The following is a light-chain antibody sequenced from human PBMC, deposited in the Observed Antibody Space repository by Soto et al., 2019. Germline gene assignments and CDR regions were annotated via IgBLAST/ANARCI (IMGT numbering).Light chain of an antibody. J-gene: IGLJ3*02. CDR3: QSYDSSLSGWV. V-gene: IGLV1-40*01. CDR2: GNS. CDR1: SSNIGAGYD. Sequence: QSVLTQPPSVSGAPGQRVTISCTGSSSNIGAGYDVHWYQQLPGTAPKLLIYGNSNRPSGVPVRISGSKSGTSASLAITGLQAEDEADYYCQSYDSSLSGWVFGGGTKVTAL.